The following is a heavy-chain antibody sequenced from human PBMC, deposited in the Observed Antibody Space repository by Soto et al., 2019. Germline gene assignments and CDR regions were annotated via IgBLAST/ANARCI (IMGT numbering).Heavy chain of an antibody. CDR3: ATLFCSTTTCDSWFDP. Sequence: ESLKISCTGCGYTFTTFWIIWVRQMPGKGLEWMGRIDPRDSYVNYSPSFQGHVTISLDKSISTAYLHWGSLKASDTAMYYCATLFCSTTTCDSWFDPWGQGTLVTVSS. CDR2: IDPRDSYV. V-gene: IGHV5-10-1*01. D-gene: IGHD2-2*01. J-gene: IGHJ5*02. CDR1: GYTFTTFW.